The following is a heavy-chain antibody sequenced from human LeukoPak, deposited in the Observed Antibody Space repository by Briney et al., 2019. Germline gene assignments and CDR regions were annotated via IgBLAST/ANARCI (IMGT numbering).Heavy chain of an antibody. CDR2: PVYDARS. CDR1: GFPFSSYG. Sequence: GGSLRLSCAASGFPFSSYGMHWVRQAPGKGLEWVARPVYDARSDYANSVKGRFSISRDDSKNTLFLDMSNLRVEDTALYYCARDLSAAFDFWGQGVQVTVSS. J-gene: IGHJ4*02. D-gene: IGHD6-19*01. V-gene: IGHV3-33*01. CDR3: ARDLSAAFDF.